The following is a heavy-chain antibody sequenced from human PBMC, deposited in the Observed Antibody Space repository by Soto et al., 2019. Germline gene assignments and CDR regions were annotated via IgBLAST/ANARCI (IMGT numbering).Heavy chain of an antibody. Sequence: EVQLVESGGGLVQPGGSLRLSCTASGFTFSDSWMTWVRQAPGKGLEWVARIKPDESEKKYADSVKGRFSISGDNAKNAMYLQMDSLRGDDTAVDYCVRGGSNFASWGQGTLVTVSS. V-gene: IGHV3-7*01. J-gene: IGHJ5*02. CDR1: GFTFSDSW. CDR3: VRGGSNFAS. D-gene: IGHD4-4*01. CDR2: IKPDESEK.